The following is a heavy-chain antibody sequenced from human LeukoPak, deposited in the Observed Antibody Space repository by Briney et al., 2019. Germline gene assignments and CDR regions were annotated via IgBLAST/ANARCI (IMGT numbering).Heavy chain of an antibody. V-gene: IGHV1-46*01. Sequence: GASVKVSCKASGYTFTSYYMHWVRQAPGQGLEWMGIINPSGGSTSYAQKFQGRVTMTRNTSISTAYMELSSLRSEDTAVYYCARGASYDFWSGYYHYYYYMDVWGKGTTVTVSS. D-gene: IGHD3-3*01. CDR3: ARGASYDFWSGYYHYYYYMDV. J-gene: IGHJ6*03. CDR1: GYTFTSYY. CDR2: INPSGGST.